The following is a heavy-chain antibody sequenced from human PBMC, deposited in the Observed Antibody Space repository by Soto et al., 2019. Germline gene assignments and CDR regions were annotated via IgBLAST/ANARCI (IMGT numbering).Heavy chain of an antibody. V-gene: IGHV1-3*01. CDR1: VYTFSSDA. J-gene: IGHJ3*02. CDR3: ARGYCGDTRDAFDI. D-gene: IGHD4-17*01. Sequence: ASVKVSFNASVYTFSSDALHWVRQVPGQRLEWMVWINAGNGNTKYSQKFQGRVTITRDTSASTAYMELSSLRSEDTAVYYCARGYCGDTRDAFDIWGQGTMVTVSS. CDR2: INAGNGNT.